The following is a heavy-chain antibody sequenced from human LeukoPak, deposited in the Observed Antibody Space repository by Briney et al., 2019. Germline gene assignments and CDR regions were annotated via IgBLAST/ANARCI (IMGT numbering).Heavy chain of an antibody. CDR1: GYTFTSHG. Sequence: ASVTVSCKASGYTFTSHGLSWARQAPGQGLEWMGWISIYSGNTNYAQKFQDRISMTTDTSTSTAYMELRSLKSDDTAVYYCARDPGGTWGFDYWGQGALVTVSS. CDR2: ISIYSGNT. CDR3: ARDPGGTWGFDY. V-gene: IGHV1-18*01. J-gene: IGHJ4*02. D-gene: IGHD7-27*01.